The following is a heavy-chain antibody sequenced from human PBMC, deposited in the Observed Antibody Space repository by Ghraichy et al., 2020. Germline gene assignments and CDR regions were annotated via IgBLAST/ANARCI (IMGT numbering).Heavy chain of an antibody. CDR2: IYYSGST. Sequence: SETLSLTCTVSGGSISSGDYYWSWIRQPPGKGLEWIGYIYYSGSTYYNPSLKSRVTISVDTSKNQFSLKLSSVTAADTAVYYCARGGAYYDFWSGYFLDAFDIWGQGTMVTVSS. J-gene: IGHJ3*02. V-gene: IGHV4-30-4*01. D-gene: IGHD3-3*01. CDR1: GGSISSGDYY. CDR3: ARGGAYYDFWSGYFLDAFDI.